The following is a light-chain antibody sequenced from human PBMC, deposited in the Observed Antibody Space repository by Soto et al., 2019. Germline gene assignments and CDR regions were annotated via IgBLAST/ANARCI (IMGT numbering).Light chain of an antibody. CDR2: GAS. Sequence: DIQMTQSPSSQSASVGDRVTITCRASQSISSYLNWYQQKPGKAPKLLIYGASSLQSGVPSRFSGSGSGTDFTLTISSLQPEDFATYYCQQSYSTPITFGQGTRLEIK. CDR1: QSISSY. CDR3: QQSYSTPIT. V-gene: IGKV1-39*01. J-gene: IGKJ5*01.